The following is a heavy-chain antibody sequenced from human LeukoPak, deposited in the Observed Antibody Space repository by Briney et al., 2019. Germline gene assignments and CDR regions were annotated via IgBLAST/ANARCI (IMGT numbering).Heavy chain of an antibody. J-gene: IGHJ4*02. CDR1: GGSISRYY. V-gene: IGHV4-59*08. CDR3: ARHDMDVAGAGLDYFDC. Sequence: KPSETLSLTCTVAGGSISRYYWSWIRQPPGKGLEWVGYIYYSGSTNYNPSPKSRVTISVDTSKNQFSLKLSSVTAADTAVYYCARHDMDVAGAGLDYFDCWGQGTLVSVSS. CDR2: IYYSGST. D-gene: IGHD1-26*01.